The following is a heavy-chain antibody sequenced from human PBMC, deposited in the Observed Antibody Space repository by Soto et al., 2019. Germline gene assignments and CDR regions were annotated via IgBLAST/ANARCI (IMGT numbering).Heavy chain of an antibody. CDR2: VYHSGST. V-gene: IGHV4-31*03. J-gene: IGHJ4*03. CDR1: GDSIRGGGHY. Sequence: QVQLQESGPGLVKPSQTLSLTCSVSGDSIRGGGHYWNWIRQFQGKGLEWIGYVYHSGSTHYNPSLRGRLTISIDTSKNQFSLRLISMTAADTALYYCARDTGLAPTVWGYWGHGTQVTVSS. D-gene: IGHD7-27*01. CDR3: ARDTGLAPTVWGY.